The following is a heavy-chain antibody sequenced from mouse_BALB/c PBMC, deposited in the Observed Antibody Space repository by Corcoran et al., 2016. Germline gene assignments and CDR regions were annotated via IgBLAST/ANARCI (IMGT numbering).Heavy chain of an antibody. Sequence: EVQLQQSGPELVKPGASVKMSCKASGYTFTSYVMHWVKQKPGQGLEWIGYVNPYNDGTKYNEKFKGKATLTSDKSTSTAYMELSSLTAADSAVYYGARMDGYYYYASDSWCQGTSVTV. CDR1: GYTFTSYV. V-gene: IGHV1S136*01. CDR2: VNPYNDGT. D-gene: IGHD2-3*01. CDR3: ARMDGYYYYASDS. J-gene: IGHJ4*01.